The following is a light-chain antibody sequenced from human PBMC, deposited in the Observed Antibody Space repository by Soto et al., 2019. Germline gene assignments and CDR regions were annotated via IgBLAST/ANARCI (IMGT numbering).Light chain of an antibody. V-gene: IGLV4-69*01. Sequence: QSVLTQSPSASASLGASVKLTCTLSSGHSSYAIAWHQQQPEKGPRYLMKLNSDGSHSKGDGIPDRFSGSSSGAERYLTISSLPSEDEADYYYQTWGTGIPNVLFGGGTKLTVL. CDR1: SGHSSYA. J-gene: IGLJ2*01. CDR3: QTWGTGIPNVL. CDR2: LNSDGSH.